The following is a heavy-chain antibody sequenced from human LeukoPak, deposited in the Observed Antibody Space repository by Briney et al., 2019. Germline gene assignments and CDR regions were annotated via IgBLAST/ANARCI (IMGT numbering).Heavy chain of an antibody. J-gene: IGHJ4*02. Sequence: SVKVSCKASGGTFSSYAISLVRQAPGQGLEWMGGIIPIFGTANYAQKFQGRVTITADESTSTAYMELSSLRSEDTAVYYCARGRAQYQLLRFDYWGQGTLVTVSS. CDR1: GGTFSSYA. CDR2: IIPIFGTA. V-gene: IGHV1-69*13. CDR3: ARGRAQYQLLRFDY. D-gene: IGHD2-2*01.